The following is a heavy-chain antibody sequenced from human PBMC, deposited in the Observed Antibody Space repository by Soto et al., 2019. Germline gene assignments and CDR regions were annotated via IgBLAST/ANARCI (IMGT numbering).Heavy chain of an antibody. D-gene: IGHD5-12*01. J-gene: IGHJ6*02. Sequence: ASVKVSCKASGYTFTKYGMHWVRQAPGQRLEWMGWINAGNGYTEYSQKFQGRVTITRDTSASIAYMELSSLRSEDTAVYYCATELGAISNSLSDDYGGFDVWGQGTTVTVSS. V-gene: IGHV1-3*01. CDR3: ATELGAISNSLSDDYGGFDV. CDR2: INAGNGYT. CDR1: GYTFTKYG.